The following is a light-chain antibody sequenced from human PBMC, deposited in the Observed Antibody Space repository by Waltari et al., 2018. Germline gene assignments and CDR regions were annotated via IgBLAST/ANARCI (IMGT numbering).Light chain of an antibody. V-gene: IGKV4-1*01. Sequence: DIVLPQSPDSLAVSLGERATLNCRSSESILYYSNNKNYLAWYQQRPGQPPKLLIHWASIRESGVPDRFSGSESGTDFTLTISSLQAEDVALYFCQQYYTTPYTFGQGTKVEIK. J-gene: IGKJ2*01. CDR3: QQYYTTPYT. CDR2: WAS. CDR1: ESILYYSNNKNY.